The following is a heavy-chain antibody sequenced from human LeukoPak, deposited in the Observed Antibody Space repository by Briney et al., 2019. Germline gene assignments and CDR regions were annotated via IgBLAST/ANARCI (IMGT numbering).Heavy chain of an antibody. D-gene: IGHD6-6*01. CDR3: AREQLGPIYGMDV. V-gene: IGHV4-31*03. CDR1: GGSISSGGYY. CDR2: IYYSGST. J-gene: IGHJ6*02. Sequence: PSETLSPTCTVSGGSISSGGYYWSWIRQHPGKGLEWIGYIYYSGSTYYNPSLKSRVTISVDTSKNQFSLKLSSVTAADTAVYYCAREQLGPIYGMDVWGQGTTVTVSS.